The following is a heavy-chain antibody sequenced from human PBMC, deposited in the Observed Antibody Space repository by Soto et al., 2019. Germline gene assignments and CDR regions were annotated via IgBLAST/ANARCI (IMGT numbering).Heavy chain of an antibody. D-gene: IGHD3-22*01. CDR2: INPNSGGT. J-gene: IGHJ6*02. Sequence: ASVKVSCKASGYTFTGYYMHWVRQAPGQGLEWMGWINPNSGGTNYAQKFQGWVTMTRDTSISTAYMELSRLRSDDTAVYYCASGGHYYDSSGYYYRPYYGMDVWSQGTTVTVSS. CDR1: GYTFTGYY. V-gene: IGHV1-2*04. CDR3: ASGGHYYDSSGYYYRPYYGMDV.